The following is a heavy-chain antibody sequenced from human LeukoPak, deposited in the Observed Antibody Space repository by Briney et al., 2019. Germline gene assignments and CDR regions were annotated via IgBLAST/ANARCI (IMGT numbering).Heavy chain of an antibody. CDR1: GFTFSTYN. CDR2: ISSSGRSI. V-gene: IGHV3-48*03. J-gene: IGHJ4*02. Sequence: GGSLRLSCAASGFTFSTYNMNWVRQAPGKGLEWVSYISSSGRSIYYADSVKGRFTISRDNAKNSLYLQMNSLRAEDTAVYYCAKDMDSSGYYFDYWGQGTLVTVSS. CDR3: AKDMDSSGYYFDY. D-gene: IGHD3-22*01.